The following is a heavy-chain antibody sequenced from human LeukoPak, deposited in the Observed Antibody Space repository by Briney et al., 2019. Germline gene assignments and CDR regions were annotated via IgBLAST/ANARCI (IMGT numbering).Heavy chain of an antibody. Sequence: GGSLRLSCAASGFTFSSYAMSWVRQAPGKGLEWVSSISISGYTTYYADSVKGRFTISRDNSKSTLYLQMNSLRAEDTAVYYCAKLSGMIMFGDLFDYWGQGTLVIVSS. J-gene: IGHJ4*02. D-gene: IGHD3-16*01. CDR1: GFTFSSYA. CDR2: ISISGYTT. V-gene: IGHV3-23*01. CDR3: AKLSGMIMFGDLFDY.